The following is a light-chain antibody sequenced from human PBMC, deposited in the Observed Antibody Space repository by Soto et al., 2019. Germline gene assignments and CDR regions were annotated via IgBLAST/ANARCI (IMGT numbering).Light chain of an antibody. CDR1: QSVSSN. CDR2: GAS. V-gene: IGKV3-15*01. J-gene: IGKJ1*01. CDR3: QQYNNWPRT. Sequence: EIVMTQSPATLSVSPGERATLSCRARQSVSSNLAWYQQKPGQAPRLLIYGASTRATGIPARFSGSGSGTEFTLTISSLQSEDFAVYYWQQYNNWPRTFGQGTKVEIK.